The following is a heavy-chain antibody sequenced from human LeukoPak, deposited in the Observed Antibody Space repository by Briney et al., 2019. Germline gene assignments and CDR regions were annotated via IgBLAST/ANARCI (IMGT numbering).Heavy chain of an antibody. CDR1: GGSISSYY. J-gene: IGHJ3*02. CDR2: IFYSGST. D-gene: IGHD2-2*01. CDR3: ARPGLGYCSSTSCHGAFDI. V-gene: IGHV4-59*08. Sequence: SETLSLTCTVSGGSISSYYWSWIRQPPGKGLEWIGYIFYSGSTNYNPSLKSRLTISVDTSKNQFSLKLSSVTAADTAVYYCARPGLGYCSSTSCHGAFDIWGQGTMVTVSS.